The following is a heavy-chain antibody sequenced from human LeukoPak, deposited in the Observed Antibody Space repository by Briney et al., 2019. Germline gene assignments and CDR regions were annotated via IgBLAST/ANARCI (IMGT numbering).Heavy chain of an antibody. Sequence: GGSLRLSCAASGFTFSSYSMNWVRQAPGKGLEWVSSISSSSSYIYYADSVKGRFTISRDNAKNSLYLQMNSLRAEDTALYHCARTTGIGFHTAFDIWGQGAMVTVSS. CDR1: GFTFSSYS. V-gene: IGHV3-21*04. D-gene: IGHD4-17*01. J-gene: IGHJ3*02. CDR3: ARTTGIGFHTAFDI. CDR2: ISSSSSYI.